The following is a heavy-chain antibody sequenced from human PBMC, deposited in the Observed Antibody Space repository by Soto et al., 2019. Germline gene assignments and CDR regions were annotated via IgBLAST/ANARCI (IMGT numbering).Heavy chain of an antibody. CDR2: MNPNRGNT. CDR1: GYTFTSYD. D-gene: IGHD6-13*01. J-gene: IGHJ4*02. V-gene: IGHV1-8*01. Sequence: QVQLVQSGAEVKKPGASVKVSCKASGYTFTSYDINWVRQATGQGLEWMGWMNPNRGNTGYAQKYQARVTMPGNTSISTAYRELSSLRSEDTAVYYCARGGKAAADYAYRGQGTLVTVSS. CDR3: ARGGKAAADYAY.